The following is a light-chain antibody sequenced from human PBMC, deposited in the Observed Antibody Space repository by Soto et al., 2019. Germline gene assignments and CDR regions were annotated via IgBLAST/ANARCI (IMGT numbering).Light chain of an antibody. CDR1: QSLSSSY. Sequence: EIVLTQSPGTLSLSPGERATLSCRASQSLSSSYLAWYQQKPGQAPRLLIYDASSRATGIPDEFSGSGSGTDFTLSISRLEPEDFAVYYCQQYGSSPLTFGGGTKVDIK. V-gene: IGKV3-20*01. CDR3: QQYGSSPLT. CDR2: DAS. J-gene: IGKJ4*01.